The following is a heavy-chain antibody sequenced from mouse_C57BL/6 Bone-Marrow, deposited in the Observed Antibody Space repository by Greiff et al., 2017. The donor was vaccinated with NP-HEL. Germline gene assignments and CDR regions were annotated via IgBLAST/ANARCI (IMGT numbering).Heavy chain of an antibody. CDR1: GYTFTSYW. D-gene: IGHD2-10*01. V-gene: IGHV1-72*01. J-gene: IGHJ4*01. CDR2: IDPNSGGT. Sequence: QVQLQQPGAELVKPGASVKLSCKASGYTFTSYWMHWVKQRPGRGLEWIGRIDPNSGGTKYNEKFKSKATLTVDTPSSTAYMKLSSLTSEDSAVYYCAKEGPYYGNYDAMDYWGQGTSVTVSS. CDR3: AKEGPYYGNYDAMDY.